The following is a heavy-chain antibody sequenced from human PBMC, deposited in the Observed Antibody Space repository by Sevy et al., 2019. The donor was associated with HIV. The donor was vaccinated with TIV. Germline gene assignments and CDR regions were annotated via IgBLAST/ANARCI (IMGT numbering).Heavy chain of an antibody. Sequence: GGSLRLSCAASGFTFSSYWMHWLRQAPGKGLVWVSRINSDGSSTNFADSVKGRFTMSREKTKNTLYLQMNRLRAEDTAVDYCARDWVYDTSGYYLEAAFDIWGQGTMVTVSS. CDR3: ARDWVYDTSGYYLEAAFDI. CDR1: GFTFSSYW. CDR2: INSDGSST. D-gene: IGHD3-22*01. J-gene: IGHJ3*02. V-gene: IGHV3-74*01.